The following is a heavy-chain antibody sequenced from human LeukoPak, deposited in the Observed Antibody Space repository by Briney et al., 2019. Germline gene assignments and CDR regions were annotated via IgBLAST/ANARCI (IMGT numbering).Heavy chain of an antibody. J-gene: IGHJ4*02. D-gene: IGHD5-18*01. CDR3: AKEGDDSYGSFDY. Sequence: GGSLRLSCAAPGFTFSSYAMSWVRQAPGKGLEWVSAISGSGGSTYYADSVKSRFTISRDNSKNTLYLQMNSLRAEDTAVYYCAKEGDDSYGSFDYWGQGTLVTVSS. CDR1: GFTFSSYA. V-gene: IGHV3-23*01. CDR2: ISGSGGST.